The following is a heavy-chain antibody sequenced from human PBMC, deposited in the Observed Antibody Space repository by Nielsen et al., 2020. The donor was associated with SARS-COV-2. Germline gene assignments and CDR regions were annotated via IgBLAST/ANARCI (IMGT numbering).Heavy chain of an antibody. CDR3: ARESGAYGDYGGDYYFDY. CDR2: IKQDGSEK. D-gene: IGHD4-17*01. CDR1: GFTFSSYW. Sequence: GGSLRLSCAASGFTFSSYWMSWVRQAPGKGLEWVANIKQDGSEKYYVDSVKGRFTISRDNAKNSLYLQMNSLRAKDTAVYYCARESGAYGDYGGDYYFDYWGQGTLVTVSS. J-gene: IGHJ4*02. V-gene: IGHV3-7*01.